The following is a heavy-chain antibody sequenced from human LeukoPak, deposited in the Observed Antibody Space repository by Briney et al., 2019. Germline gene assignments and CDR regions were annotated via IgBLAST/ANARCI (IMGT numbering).Heavy chain of an antibody. Sequence: GGSLRLSCAGSEFSFSTFAMTWVRQPPGKGLEWVSGMVGGGDTYYADFVKDRFTISRDNSKNTVYLQMNSLRVEDTAIYYCAKDLHYNDGRWEFDPWGQGTLVTVSS. CDR1: EFSFSTFA. J-gene: IGHJ5*02. D-gene: IGHD5-24*01. CDR2: MVGGGDT. CDR3: AKDLHYNDGRWEFDP. V-gene: IGHV3-23*01.